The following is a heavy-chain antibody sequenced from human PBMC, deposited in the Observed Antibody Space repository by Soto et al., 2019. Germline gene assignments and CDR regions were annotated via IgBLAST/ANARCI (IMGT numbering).Heavy chain of an antibody. D-gene: IGHD5-12*01. CDR2: IYYSGST. CDR3: AKSYGVATFDP. CDR1: GGSISSYY. J-gene: IGHJ5*02. Sequence: PSETLSLTCTVSGGSISSYYWSWIRQPPGKGLEWIGYIYYSGSTNYNPSLKSRVTISVDTSKNQFSLKLSSVTAADTAVYYCAKSYGVATFDPWGQGTLVTVSS. V-gene: IGHV4-59*08.